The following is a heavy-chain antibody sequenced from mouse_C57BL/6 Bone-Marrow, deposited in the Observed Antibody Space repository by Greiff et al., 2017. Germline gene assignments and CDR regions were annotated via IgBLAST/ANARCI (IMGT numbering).Heavy chain of an antibody. J-gene: IGHJ4*01. D-gene: IGHD2-12*01. Sequence: VQLKESGPGLVQPSQSLSITCTVSGFSLTSYGVHWVRQSPGKGLEWLGVIWSGGSTDYNAAFISRLSISKDNSKSQIFLKMNRLQADDTAIYYCARRDSPYAMDYGGQGTAVTVAS. V-gene: IGHV2-2*01. CDR2: IWSGGST. CDR3: ARRDSPYAMDY. CDR1: GFSLTSYG.